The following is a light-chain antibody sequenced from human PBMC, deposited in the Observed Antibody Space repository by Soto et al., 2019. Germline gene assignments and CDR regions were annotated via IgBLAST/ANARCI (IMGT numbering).Light chain of an antibody. CDR2: GAS. Sequence: EVVLTQSPGTLSLSRGERATLSCRASERIYSAYLAWYQQKPGQAPRLLIYGASNRATGIPDRFSGSGSGTDFTLTITRLEPEDSAMYYCQRYDSLRTFGQGTKVDIK. J-gene: IGKJ1*01. V-gene: IGKV3-20*01. CDR3: QRYDSLRT. CDR1: ERIYSAY.